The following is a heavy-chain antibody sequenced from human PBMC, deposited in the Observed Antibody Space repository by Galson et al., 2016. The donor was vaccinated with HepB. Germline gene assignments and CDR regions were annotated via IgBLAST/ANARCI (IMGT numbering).Heavy chain of an antibody. V-gene: IGHV4-31*03. CDR3: ARELLTMLRGIIMRDFDY. CDR2: IHYSGNT. CDR1: GGSISSGGYY. J-gene: IGHJ4*02. D-gene: IGHD3-10*01. Sequence: TLSLTCTVSGGSISSGGYYWSWIRQHPGKGLEWIGYIHYSGNTYYNPSLKSRLTISVDTSKNQFALKLRSVTAADTAVYYSARELLTMLRGIIMRDFDYWGQGTLVTVSS.